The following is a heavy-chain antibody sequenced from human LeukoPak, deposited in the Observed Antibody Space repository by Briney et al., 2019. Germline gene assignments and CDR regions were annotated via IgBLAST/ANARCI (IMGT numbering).Heavy chain of an antibody. V-gene: IGHV3-23*01. J-gene: IGHJ4*02. D-gene: IGHD5-18*01. CDR1: GFTFGIYA. CDR2: MSATNGNT. CDR3: AKDLSYGFGY. Sequence: PGGSLRLSCAASGFTFGIYAMSWVRQAPGKGLEWVSAMSATNGNTYYAASVKGRFTISRDNSKNTLYLQMNSLRVDDTAVYHCAKDLSYGFGYWGRGTLVTVSS.